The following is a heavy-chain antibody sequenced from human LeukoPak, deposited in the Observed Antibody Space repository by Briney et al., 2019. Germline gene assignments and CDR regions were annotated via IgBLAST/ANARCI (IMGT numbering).Heavy chain of an antibody. CDR3: ARRRSSITPIDY. J-gene: IGHJ4*02. D-gene: IGHD6-13*01. CDR2: IYTSGST. CDR1: GGSISSYY. V-gene: IGHV4-4*07. Sequence: SETLSLTCTVSGGSISSYYWSWIRQPAGKGLEWIGRIYTSGSTYYNPSLKSRVTISVDTSKNQFSLKLSSVTAADTAVYYCARRRSSITPIDYWGQGTLVTVSS.